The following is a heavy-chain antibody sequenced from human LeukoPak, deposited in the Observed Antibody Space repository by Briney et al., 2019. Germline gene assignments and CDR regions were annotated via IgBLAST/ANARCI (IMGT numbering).Heavy chain of an antibody. CDR2: ISGSGGST. CDR1: GFTFSSYA. J-gene: IGHJ4*02. V-gene: IGHV3-23*01. D-gene: IGHD4-17*01. Sequence: GGSLRLSCAASGFTFSSYAMSWVRQAPGKGLEWVSAISGSGGSTYYADSVKGRFTISRDNSKNTLYLQMNSLRAEDTAVYYCAKDDFSSGGLRSYFDYWGQGTLVTVSS. CDR3: AKDDFSSGGLRSYFDY.